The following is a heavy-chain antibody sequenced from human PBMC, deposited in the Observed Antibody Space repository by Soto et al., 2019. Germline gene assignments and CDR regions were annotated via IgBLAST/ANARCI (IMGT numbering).Heavy chain of an antibody. CDR1: GGTFSTYS. CDR3: TIGSWSGEVFDI. J-gene: IGHJ3*02. V-gene: IGHV1-69*02. Sequence: QVQLVQSGAEVKKPGSSVKVSCKDSGGTFSTYSMFWVRQAPGQGLEWMGRIIPILGIANYAQKFQDRVTITADTSTSTAYMELSSLRSEDTALYFCTIGSWSGEVFDIWGQGTMVTVSS. CDR2: IIPILGIA. D-gene: IGHD2-21*01.